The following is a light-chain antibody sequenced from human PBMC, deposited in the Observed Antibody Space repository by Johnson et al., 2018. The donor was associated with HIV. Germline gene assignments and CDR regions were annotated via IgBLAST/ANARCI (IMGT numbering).Light chain of an antibody. V-gene: IGLV1-51*02. J-gene: IGLJ1*01. Sequence: QSVLTQPPSVSAAPGQKVTISCSGSSSNIGNNYVSWYQQLPGTAPKLLIYENNKRPSGIPDRFSGSKSGTSATLGITGLQTGDEADYYCGTWISTGSVFGSGTKVTVL. CDR3: GTWISTGSV. CDR1: SSNIGNNY. CDR2: ENN.